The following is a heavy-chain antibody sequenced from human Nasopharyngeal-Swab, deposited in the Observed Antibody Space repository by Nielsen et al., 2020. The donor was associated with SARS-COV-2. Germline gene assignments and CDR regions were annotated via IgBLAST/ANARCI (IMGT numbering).Heavy chain of an antibody. D-gene: IGHD6-13*01. CDR3: ARGIAAAGTLDY. Sequence: ASVKVSCKASGYTFTSYAMHWVLQPPGQRLEWMGWINAGNGNTKYSQKFQGRVTITTVTSASTAYMELSSLRSEDTAVYYCARGIAAAGTLDYWGQGTLVTVSS. V-gene: IGHV1-3*01. CDR1: GYTFTSYA. CDR2: INAGNGNT. J-gene: IGHJ4*02.